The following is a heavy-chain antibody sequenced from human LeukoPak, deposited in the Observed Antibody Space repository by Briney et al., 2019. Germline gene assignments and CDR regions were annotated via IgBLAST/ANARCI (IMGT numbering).Heavy chain of an antibody. V-gene: IGHV3-53*01. CDR2: IYSGGST. J-gene: IGHJ6*02. D-gene: IGHD3-22*01. Sequence: GGSLRLSCAASGFTVSSNYVSWVRQAPGKGLEWVSVIYSGGSTYYADSVKGRFTISRDNAKNSLYLQMNSLRAEDTAVYYCARAVYDSSGYDYYYYGMDVWGQGTTVTVSS. CDR3: ARAVYDSSGYDYYYYGMDV. CDR1: GFTVSSNY.